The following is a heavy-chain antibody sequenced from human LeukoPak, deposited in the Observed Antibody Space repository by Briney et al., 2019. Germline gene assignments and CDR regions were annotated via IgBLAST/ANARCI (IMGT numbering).Heavy chain of an antibody. J-gene: IGHJ6*02. Sequence: ASVTVSCKASGYTFTSYGISWVRQAPGQGLEWMGWISAYNGNTNYAQKLQGRVTMTTDTSTSTAYMELRRLRSDDTAAYYCAREGYSYGYGSAYYYYGMDVWGQGTTVTVSS. CDR1: GYTFTSYG. CDR2: ISAYNGNT. D-gene: IGHD5-18*01. V-gene: IGHV1-18*01. CDR3: AREGYSYGYGSAYYYYGMDV.